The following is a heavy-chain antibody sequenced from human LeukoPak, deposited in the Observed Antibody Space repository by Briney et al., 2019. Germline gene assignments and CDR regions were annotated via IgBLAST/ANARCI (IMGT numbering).Heavy chain of an antibody. Sequence: GESLKISCKGSGYSFTIYWIGWVRQMPGKGLEWMGIIYPGDSDTRYSPSFQGQVTISADKSISTAYLQWSSLKASDTAMYYCAIFDFLFGEIDNWFDPWGQGTQVTVSS. J-gene: IGHJ5*02. CDR2: IYPGDSDT. V-gene: IGHV5-51*01. D-gene: IGHD3-16*01. CDR1: GYSFTIYW. CDR3: AIFDFLFGEIDNWFDP.